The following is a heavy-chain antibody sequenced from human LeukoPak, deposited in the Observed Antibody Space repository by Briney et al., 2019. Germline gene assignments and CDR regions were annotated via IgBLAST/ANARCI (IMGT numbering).Heavy chain of an antibody. CDR1: GFTFSSYA. CDR3: ARDGSSWANWLDT. CDR2: INSDGSST. J-gene: IGHJ5*02. V-gene: IGHV3-74*01. D-gene: IGHD6-13*01. Sequence: PGGSLRLSCAASGFTFSSYAMSWVRQAPGKGLGWVSRINSDGSSTTYADSVKGRFTISRDNAKNMLYLQMSSLRAEDTAVYYCARDGSSWANWLDTWGQGTLVTVSS.